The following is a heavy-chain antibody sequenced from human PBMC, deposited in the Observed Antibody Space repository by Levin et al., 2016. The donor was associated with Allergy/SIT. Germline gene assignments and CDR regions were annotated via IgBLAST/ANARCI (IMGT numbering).Heavy chain of an antibody. J-gene: IGHJ4*02. V-gene: IGHV3-11*04. CDR3: ARSEYWEGNDY. CDR1: GFIFSDYY. D-gene: IGHD2/OR15-2a*01. CDR2: ISSSSSII. Sequence: GGSLRLSCEASGFIFSDYYMSWIRRAPGKGLECIAHISSSSSIISYADSVKGRFTISRDNAKDSLYLQMNSLRAEDTAVYYCARSEYWEGNDYWGQGTQVTVSS.